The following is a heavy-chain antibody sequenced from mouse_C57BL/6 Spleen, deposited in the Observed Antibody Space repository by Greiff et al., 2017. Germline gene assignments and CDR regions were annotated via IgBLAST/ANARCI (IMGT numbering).Heavy chain of an antibody. CDR3: ARYNTGTGYAMDY. D-gene: IGHD4-1*01. V-gene: IGHV7-3*01. CDR2: IRNKANGYTT. Sequence: EVQLQESGGGLVQPGGSLSLSCAASGFTFTDYYMSWVRQPPGKALEWLGFIRNKANGYTTEYSASVKGRFTISRDNSQSILYLQMNAMVADDSATYYCARYNTGTGYAMDYWGQGTSVTVSS. J-gene: IGHJ4*01. CDR1: GFTFTDYY.